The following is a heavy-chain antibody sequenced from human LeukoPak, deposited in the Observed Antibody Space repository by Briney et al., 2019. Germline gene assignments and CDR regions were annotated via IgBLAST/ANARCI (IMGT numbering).Heavy chain of an antibody. CDR2: ISSSGSTI. V-gene: IGHV3-48*03. J-gene: IGHJ3*02. D-gene: IGHD1-26*01. CDR1: GFTFSSYE. CDR3: ARGGSYLSAFDI. Sequence: GGSLRLSCAASGFTFSSYEMNWVRQAPGKGLEWVSYISSSGSTIYDADSVKGRFTISRDNSKNTLYLQMNSLRAEDTAVYYCARGGSYLSAFDIWGQGTMVTVSS.